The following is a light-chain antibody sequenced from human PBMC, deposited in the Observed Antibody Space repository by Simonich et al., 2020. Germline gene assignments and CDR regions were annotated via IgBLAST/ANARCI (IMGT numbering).Light chain of an antibody. CDR3: QQLNSYPPWT. J-gene: IGKJ1*01. V-gene: IGKV1-9*01. CDR2: AAS. CDR1: QGLSSY. Sequence: DIQLTQSPSFLSASVGDRVTITCRASQGLSSYLAWYQQKPGKAPKLLIYAASTLQSGVPSRFSGRGSGTEFTLTISSLQPEDFATYYCQQLNSYPPWTFGQGTKVEIK.